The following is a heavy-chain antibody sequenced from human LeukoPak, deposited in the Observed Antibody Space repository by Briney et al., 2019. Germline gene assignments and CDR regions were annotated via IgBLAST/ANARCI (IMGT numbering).Heavy chain of an antibody. CDR2: IRSTGAGGNT. D-gene: IGHD3-16*01. CDR3: TRNGGGLGY. Sequence: GGSLRLSCAASGFTFSNYDMIWVRQAPGKGLEWVSSIRSTGAGGNTYSADSVKGRFTTARDDSKITLFLQMDSLTAEDTAVYYCTRNGGGLGYRGQGALVTVSS. J-gene: IGHJ4*02. V-gene: IGHV3-23*01. CDR1: GFTFSNYD.